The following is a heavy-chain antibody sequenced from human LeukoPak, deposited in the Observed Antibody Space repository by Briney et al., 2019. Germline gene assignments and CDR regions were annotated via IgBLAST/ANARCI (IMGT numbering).Heavy chain of an antibody. CDR3: ARESRMIDAFDI. CDR2: IYYSGST. J-gene: IGHJ3*02. V-gene: IGHV4-59*01. D-gene: IGHD3-22*01. Sequence: PSETLSLTCTVSGVSISSYYWSWIRQPPGKGLEWIGYIYYSGSTNYNPSLKSRVTISVDTSKNQFSLKLSSVTAADTAVYYCARESRMIDAFDIWGQGTMVTVSS. CDR1: GVSISSYY.